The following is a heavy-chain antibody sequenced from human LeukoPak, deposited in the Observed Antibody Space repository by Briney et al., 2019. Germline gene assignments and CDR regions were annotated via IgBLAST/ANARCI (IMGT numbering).Heavy chain of an antibody. V-gene: IGHV4-61*01. D-gene: IGHD2-2*01. CDR2: IYYSGST. CDR1: GAPISSNNWW. CDR3: AGSTSFKGAFDI. Sequence: PLETLSLTCAVSGAPISSNNWWWSWVRQPPGKGLEWIGYIYYSGSTNYSPSLKSRVTISVDTSKNQFSLKLSSVTAADTAVYYCAGSTSFKGAFDIWGLGTMVTVSS. J-gene: IGHJ3*02.